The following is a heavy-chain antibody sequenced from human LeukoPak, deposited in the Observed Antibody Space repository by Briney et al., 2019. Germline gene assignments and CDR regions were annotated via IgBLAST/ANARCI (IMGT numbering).Heavy chain of an antibody. V-gene: IGHV3-21*01. CDR1: GFTFSSYS. CDR3: ARCLYYYDSSGYPYYYGMDV. Sequence: PGGSLRLSCAASGFTFSSYSMNWVRQAPGKGLEWVSSISSSSSYIYYADSVKGRFTISRDSAKNSLYLQMNSLRAEDTAVYYCARCLYYYDSSGYPYYYGMDVWGQGTTVTVSS. D-gene: IGHD3-22*01. CDR2: ISSSSSYI. J-gene: IGHJ6*02.